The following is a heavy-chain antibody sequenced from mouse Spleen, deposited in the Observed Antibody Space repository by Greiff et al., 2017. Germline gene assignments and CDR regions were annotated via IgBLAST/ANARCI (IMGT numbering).Heavy chain of an antibody. J-gene: IGHJ3*01. Sequence: QVHVKQPGAELVKPGASVKLSCKASGYTFTSYWMHWVKQRPGQGLEWIGMIHPNSGSTNYNEKFKSKATLTVDKSSSTAYMQLSSLTSEDSAVYYCERPHGNLAWFAYWGQGTLVTVSA. D-gene: IGHD2-1*01. CDR1: GYTFTSYW. V-gene: IGHV1-64*01. CDR3: ERPHGNLAWFAY. CDR2: IHPNSGST.